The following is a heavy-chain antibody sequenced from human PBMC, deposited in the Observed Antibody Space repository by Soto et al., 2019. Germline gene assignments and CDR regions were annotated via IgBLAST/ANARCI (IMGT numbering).Heavy chain of an antibody. CDR3: ARATGYYDFWSGPSGAFDI. D-gene: IGHD3-3*01. J-gene: IGHJ3*02. V-gene: IGHV3-64*01. CDR2: ISSNGGST. Sequence: GVSLRVSCAASGCTFISYARHWVRQAPGKGLEYVSAISSNGGSTYYANSVKGRFTISRDNSKNTLYLQMGSLRAEDMAVYYCARATGYYDFWSGPSGAFDIWGQGTMVTVSS. CDR1: GCTFISYA.